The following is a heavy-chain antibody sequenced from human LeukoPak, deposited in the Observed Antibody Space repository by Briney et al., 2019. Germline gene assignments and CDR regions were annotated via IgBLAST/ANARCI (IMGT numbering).Heavy chain of an antibody. CDR1: GFTFDDYG. V-gene: IGHV3-20*04. CDR2: INWNGGST. CDR3: ARGDSGSSDY. D-gene: IGHD1-26*01. J-gene: IGHJ4*02. Sequence: GGSLRLSCAASGFTFDDYGMSWVRQAPGKGLEWVSGINWNGGSTGYADSVKGRFTISRDNSKNTLYLQMGSLRAEDMAVYYCARGDSGSSDYWGQGTLVTVSS.